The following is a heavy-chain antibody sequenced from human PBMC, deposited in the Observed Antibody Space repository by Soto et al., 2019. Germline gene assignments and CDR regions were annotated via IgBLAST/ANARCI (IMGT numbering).Heavy chain of an antibody. Sequence: SXSLSLSASGFNFGVHAMSWVRQAPGKVLEWVGFIRRKAYGGTTDYAASVKGRFTISRDDSKSIAYLYMNSLKIEDTAVYYCTRSLAIDFDSWGQGTLVTVSS. V-gene: IGHV3-49*04. J-gene: IGHJ4*02. CDR1: GFNFGVHA. CDR2: IRRKAYGGTT. CDR3: TRSLAIDFDS.